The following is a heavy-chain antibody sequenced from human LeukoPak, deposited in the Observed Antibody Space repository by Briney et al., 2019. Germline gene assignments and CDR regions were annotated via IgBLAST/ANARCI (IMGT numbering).Heavy chain of an antibody. CDR3: ARGGYYYDSSGYYDY. CDR2: IKQDGSEK. D-gene: IGHD3-22*01. CDR1: GFIFSSYW. V-gene: IGHV3-7*01. Sequence: GGSLRLSCAASGFIFSSYWMSWVRQAPGKGLEWVANIKQDGSEKYYVDSVKGRFTIFRDNAKNSLYLQMNSLRAEDTAVYYCARGGYYYDSSGYYDYWGQGTLVTVSS. J-gene: IGHJ4*02.